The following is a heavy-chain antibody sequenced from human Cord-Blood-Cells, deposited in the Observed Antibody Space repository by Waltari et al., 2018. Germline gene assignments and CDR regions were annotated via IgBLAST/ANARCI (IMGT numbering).Heavy chain of an antibody. Sequence: EVQLVESGGGLVQPGGSLRLSCAASGFTFSSYEMNWVRQAPGKGLGWVSSISSGGRTIYYADFVEGRFTISRDNAKNSLYLQMNRLRAEDTAVYYCARGCSGCSCYFDYWGQGTLVTVSS. CDR1: GFTFSSYE. CDR2: ISSGGRTI. J-gene: IGHJ4*02. D-gene: IGHD2-15*01. V-gene: IGHV3-48*03. CDR3: ARGCSGCSCYFDY.